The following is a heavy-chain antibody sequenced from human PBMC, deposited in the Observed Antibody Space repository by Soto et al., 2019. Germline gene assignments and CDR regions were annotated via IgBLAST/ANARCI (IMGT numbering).Heavy chain of an antibody. CDR2: IIPILGIA. CDR1: GGTFSSYT. V-gene: IGHV1-69*02. D-gene: IGHD6-19*01. Sequence: VASVKVSCKASGGTFSSYTISWVRQAPGQGLEWMGRIIPILGIANYAQKFQGRVTITADKSTSTAYMELSSLRSEDTAVYYCARSVAATANFDYWGQGTLVTVSS. CDR3: ARSVAATANFDY. J-gene: IGHJ4*02.